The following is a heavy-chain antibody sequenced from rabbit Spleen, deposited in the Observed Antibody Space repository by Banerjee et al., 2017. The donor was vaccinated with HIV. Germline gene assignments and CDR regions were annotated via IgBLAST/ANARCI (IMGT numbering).Heavy chain of an antibody. Sequence: QSLEESGGDLVQPEGSLTLTCTASGFSFSSSYYMCWVRQAPGKGLEYIACIYADSSGSTVYASWAKGRFTISKTSSTTVTLEMTSLTAADTATYFCARGTSSSGYYSGSLNLWGPGTLVTVS. CDR3: ARGTSSSGYYSGSLNL. J-gene: IGHJ4*01. CDR1: GFSFSSSYY. CDR2: IYADSSGST. D-gene: IGHD1-1*01. V-gene: IGHV1S40*01.